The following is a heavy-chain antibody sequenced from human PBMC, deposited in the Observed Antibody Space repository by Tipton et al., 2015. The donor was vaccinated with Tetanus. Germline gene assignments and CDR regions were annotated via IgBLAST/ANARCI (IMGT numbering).Heavy chain of an antibody. Sequence: QLVQSGPEVKKPGASVKVSCTASGYSFTSYGLSWVRQAPGQGLEWVGWISAYNGKTDYAQKFQGRVTVTTDTAKKTGYLELRSLRYDDTAVYYCARGLKFYFEGSAIDYWGQGTPVTVSS. CDR3: ARGLKFYFEGSAIDY. D-gene: IGHD2/OR15-2a*01. CDR2: ISAYNGKT. J-gene: IGHJ4*02. CDR1: GYSFTSYG. V-gene: IGHV1-18*01.